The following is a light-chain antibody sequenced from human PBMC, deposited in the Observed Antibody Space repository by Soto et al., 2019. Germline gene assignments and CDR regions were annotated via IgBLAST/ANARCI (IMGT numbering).Light chain of an antibody. Sequence: QSVLTQPPSVSEAPRQRGTISCSGSSSNIGNNAVNWYQQLPGKAPKLLIYYDDLLPSGVSDRFSGSKSGTSASLAISGLQSEDEADYYCAAWDDSLNGPNYVFGTGTKVTVL. CDR2: YDD. CDR1: SSNIGNNA. V-gene: IGLV1-36*01. CDR3: AAWDDSLNGPNYV. J-gene: IGLJ1*01.